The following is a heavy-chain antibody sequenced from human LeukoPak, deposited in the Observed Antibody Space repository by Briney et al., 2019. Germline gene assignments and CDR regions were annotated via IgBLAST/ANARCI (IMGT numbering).Heavy chain of an antibody. CDR1: GGSFSPYY. D-gene: IGHD2-15*01. V-gene: IGHV4-34*01. J-gene: IGHJ6*03. CDR3: ARGLAQVAAPFYYYYYMDV. Sequence: PSETLSLTCAVYGGSFSPYYWSWIRQSPDKGLEWIGEINHSRSTNYNPSLKSRVTISVDTSKNQFSLKLSSVTAADTAVYYCARGLAQVAAPFYYYYYMDVWGKGTTVTVSS. CDR2: INHSRST.